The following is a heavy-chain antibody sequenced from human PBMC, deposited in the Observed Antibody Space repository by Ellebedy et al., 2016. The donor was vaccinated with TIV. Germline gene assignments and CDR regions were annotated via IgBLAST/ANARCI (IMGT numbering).Heavy chain of an antibody. V-gene: IGHV3-30*18. CDR3: ANMAWGNEDYSVDS. J-gene: IGHJ5*01. CDR2: IANDGRNK. Sequence: GGSLRLSXAASGFLFKQYGMHWVRQAPGKGLEWVAVIANDGRNKYYGDSVKGRFTISRDNSKNTLYLQMNSLKVEDTAVYYCANMAWGNEDYSVDSWGQGTLVTVSS. CDR1: GFLFKQYG. D-gene: IGHD2-21*01.